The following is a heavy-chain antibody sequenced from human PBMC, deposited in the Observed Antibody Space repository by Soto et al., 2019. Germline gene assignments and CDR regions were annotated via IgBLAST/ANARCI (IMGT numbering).Heavy chain of an antibody. V-gene: IGHV3-33*01. CDR2: IWYDGSNK. Sequence: QVQLVESGGGVVQPGRSLRLSCAASGFTFSSYGMHWVRQAPGKGLEWVAVIWYDGSNKYYADSVKGRFTISRDNSKNTLYLQMNSLRAEDTAVYYCASLYGSGIPRPVDYWGQGTLVTVSS. J-gene: IGHJ4*02. D-gene: IGHD3-10*01. CDR3: ASLYGSGIPRPVDY. CDR1: GFTFSSYG.